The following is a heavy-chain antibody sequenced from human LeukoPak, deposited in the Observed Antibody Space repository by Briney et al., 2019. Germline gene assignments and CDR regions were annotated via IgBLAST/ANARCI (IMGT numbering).Heavy chain of an antibody. CDR2: TKQDGSEK. D-gene: IGHD3-22*01. CDR3: AKKALPSFFDSSGPYD. Sequence: PGGSLRLSCAASGFIFSSYWMSWVRQAPGKGLEWVANTKQDGSEKYYVDSVKGRFTISRDNAKNSLYLQMNSLRAEDTAVYYCAKKALPSFFDSSGPYDWGQGTLVTVSS. V-gene: IGHV3-7*01. CDR1: GFIFSSYW. J-gene: IGHJ4*02.